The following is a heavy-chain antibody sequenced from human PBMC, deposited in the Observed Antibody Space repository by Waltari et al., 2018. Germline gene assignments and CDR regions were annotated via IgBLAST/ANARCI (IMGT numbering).Heavy chain of an antibody. CDR2: IYYSGST. J-gene: IGHJ4*02. V-gene: IGHV4-59*11. Sequence: QVQLQESGPGLVKPSETLSLTCPFSGGSLSSHYWSWIRQPPGKGLEWIGYIYYSGSTNYNPSLKSRVTISVDTSKNQFSLKLTSVTAADTAVYYCASPAGVWGPFDYWGQGALVTVSS. CDR1: GGSLSSHY. CDR3: ASPAGVWGPFDY. D-gene: IGHD7-27*01.